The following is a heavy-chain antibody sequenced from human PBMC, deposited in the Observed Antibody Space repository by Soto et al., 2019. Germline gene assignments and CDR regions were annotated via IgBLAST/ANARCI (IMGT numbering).Heavy chain of an antibody. D-gene: IGHD2-2*01. V-gene: IGHV4-31*03. CDR2: IYYSGST. J-gene: IGHJ4*02. CDR1: GGSISSGGYY. CDR3: ARSSTSANYFDY. Sequence: QVQLQESGPGLVKPAQTLSLTCTVSGGSISSGGYYWSWIRQHPWKGLEWIGYIYYSGSTYYNPSLKSRVTISVDTSMNQFSLKLSSVTAADTAVYYCARSSTSANYFDYWGQGTLVTVSS.